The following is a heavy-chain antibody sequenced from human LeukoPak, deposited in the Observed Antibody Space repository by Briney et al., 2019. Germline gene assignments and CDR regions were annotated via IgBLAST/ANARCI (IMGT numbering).Heavy chain of an antibody. CDR2: ISYDGSNK. J-gene: IGHJ4*02. Sequence: GGSLRLSCAASRFTFSSYGMHWVRQAPGKGLEWVAVISYDGSNKYYADSVKGRFTISRDNSKNTLYLQMNSLRAEDTAVYYCAKEKGYSSSWTFDYWGQGTLVTVSS. D-gene: IGHD6-13*01. CDR1: RFTFSSYG. CDR3: AKEKGYSSSWTFDY. V-gene: IGHV3-30*18.